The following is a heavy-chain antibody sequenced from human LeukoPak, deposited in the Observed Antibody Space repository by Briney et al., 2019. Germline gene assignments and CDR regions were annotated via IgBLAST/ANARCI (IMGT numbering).Heavy chain of an antibody. D-gene: IGHD5-18*01. CDR3: AKGQNSRGYSRDY. V-gene: IGHV3-23*01. J-gene: IGHJ4*02. Sequence: GGSLRLSCAASGFTFSSYAMSWVRQAPGKGLEWVSAISGSGGSTYYADSVKGRFTISRDNSKHTLYLQMNSLRAEDTAVYYCAKGQNSRGYSRDYWGQGTLVTVSS. CDR2: ISGSGGST. CDR1: GFTFSSYA.